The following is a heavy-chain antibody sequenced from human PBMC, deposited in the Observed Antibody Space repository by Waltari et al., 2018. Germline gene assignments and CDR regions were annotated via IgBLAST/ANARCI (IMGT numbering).Heavy chain of an antibody. CDR2: VRLSGTT. J-gene: IGHJ4*02. CDR3: ARENYNLGEVNDY. CDR1: GASISNYF. Sequence: QVQLQESGPGLVKPSETLSLTCTVSGASISNYFWNWIRQPAGQGLEWIGRVRLSGTTDYNPALRNRVTMSVDASNNHISLRLTSVTAADTAVYYCARENYNLGEVNDYWGRGTLVTVSS. V-gene: IGHV4-4*07. D-gene: IGHD3-16*01.